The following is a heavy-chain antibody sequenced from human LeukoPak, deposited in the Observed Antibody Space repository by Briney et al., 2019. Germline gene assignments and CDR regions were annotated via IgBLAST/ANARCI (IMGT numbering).Heavy chain of an antibody. D-gene: IGHD6-19*01. CDR1: GFTVSNTY. J-gene: IGHJ4*02. CDR2: IYSDGRK. Sequence: GGSLRLSCAASGFTVSNTYMSWVRQAPGKGLEWVSIIYSDGRKDYADSVKGRFTISRDNYKNTMYLQMNSLRAEDTAVYYCASGGGYSSAWHSSDYWGQGTLVTVSS. V-gene: IGHV3-53*01. CDR3: ASGGGYSSAWHSSDY.